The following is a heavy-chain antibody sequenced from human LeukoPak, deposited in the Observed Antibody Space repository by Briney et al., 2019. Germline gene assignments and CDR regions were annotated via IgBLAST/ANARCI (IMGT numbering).Heavy chain of an antibody. CDR2: INPSGGST. CDR3: ARDRVGVHNSSGYWFDP. Sequence: ASVKVSCKASGYTFTSYYMHWVRQAPGQGLEWMGIINPSGGSTSYAQKFQGRATMTRDTSTSKVYMELSSLRSEDTAVYYCARDRVGVHNSSGYWFDPWGQGTLVTVSS. D-gene: IGHD3-22*01. V-gene: IGHV1-46*01. J-gene: IGHJ5*02. CDR1: GYTFTSYY.